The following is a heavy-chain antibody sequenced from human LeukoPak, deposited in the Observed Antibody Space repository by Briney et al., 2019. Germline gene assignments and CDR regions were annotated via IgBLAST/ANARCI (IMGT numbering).Heavy chain of an antibody. J-gene: IGHJ4*02. CDR2: ISYDGSNK. V-gene: IGHV3-30*04. Sequence: PGGSLRLSCAASGFTFSSYAMHWVRQAPGKGLEWVAVISYDGSNKYYADSVKGRFTISRDNSKNTLYLQMNSLRAEDTAVYYCARSIRGYSSGWYYFDYWGQGTLITVSS. CDR3: ARSIRGYSSGWYYFDY. D-gene: IGHD6-19*01. CDR1: GFTFSSYA.